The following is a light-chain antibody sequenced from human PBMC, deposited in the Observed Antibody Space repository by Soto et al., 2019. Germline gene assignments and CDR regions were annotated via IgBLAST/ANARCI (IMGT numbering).Light chain of an antibody. CDR2: GAS. J-gene: IGKJ1*01. Sequence: VLTKCSGTLPVCKGERATLSCRASQSVASVYLAWYQQKPGQAPRLLIYGASRRATGIPARFSGSGSGTDFTLTISILEPEDFAVYYCQQDGSPPWTFGQGTKVDIK. CDR1: QSVASVY. V-gene: IGKV3-20*01. CDR3: QQDGSPPWT.